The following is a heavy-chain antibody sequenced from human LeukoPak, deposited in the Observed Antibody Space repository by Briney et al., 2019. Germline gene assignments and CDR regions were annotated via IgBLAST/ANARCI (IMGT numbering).Heavy chain of an antibody. CDR2: IYYSGST. CDR3: ARAIASSGSRLFDY. D-gene: IGHD3-10*01. V-gene: IGHV4-30-4*01. J-gene: IGHJ4*02. CDR1: GGSISSGDYY. Sequence: SETLSLTCTVSGGSISSGDYYWSWIRQPPGKGLEWIGYIYYSGSTYYTPSLKSRVTISLDTSKNQFSLRLSSVTAADTAVYYCARAIASSGSRLFDYWGQGTLVTVSS.